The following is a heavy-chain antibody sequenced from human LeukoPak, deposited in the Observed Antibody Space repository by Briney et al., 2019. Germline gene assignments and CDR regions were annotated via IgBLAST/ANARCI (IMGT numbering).Heavy chain of an antibody. J-gene: IGHJ4*02. CDR2: IKSKTDGGTT. CDR1: GVTFSNAW. Sequence: GGSLRLSCAASGVTFSNAWMSWVSQAPGRGLEWVGRIKSKTDGGTTDYAAPVKGRFTISRDDSKNTLYLQMNSLKTEDTAVYYCTTIASGYDWTSFDYWGQGTLVTVSS. D-gene: IGHD5-12*01. V-gene: IGHV3-15*01. CDR3: TTIASGYDWTSFDY.